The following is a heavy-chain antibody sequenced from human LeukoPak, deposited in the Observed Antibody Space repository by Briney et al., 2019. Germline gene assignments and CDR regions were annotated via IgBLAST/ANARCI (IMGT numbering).Heavy chain of an antibody. D-gene: IGHD2-15*01. CDR3: ARDKGGGDY. J-gene: IGHJ4*02. V-gene: IGHV3-21*01. CDR2: ISVSSSSL. Sequence: GGSLRLSCAASGFTFSSYGMSWVRQAPGKGLEWVSSISVSSSSLYYADSVKGRFTISRDNAKNSLYLQMNSLRAEDTAVYYCARDKGGGDYWGQGTLVTVSS. CDR1: GFTFSSYG.